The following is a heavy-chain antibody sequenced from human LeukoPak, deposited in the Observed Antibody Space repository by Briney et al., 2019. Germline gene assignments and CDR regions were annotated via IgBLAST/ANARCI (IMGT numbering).Heavy chain of an antibody. J-gene: IGHJ4*02. CDR1: GFTFSSYS. D-gene: IGHD5-12*01. V-gene: IGHV3-21*01. CDR2: ISGSSSHT. CDR3: ARAPYDAVVLDY. Sequence: KPGGSLRLSCAASGFTFSSYSMNWVRQAPGKGLQWVSSISGSSSHTYYADSVKGRFTISRDNAKNSLYLQMNSLRAEDTAVYYCARAPYDAVVLDYWGQGTLVTVSS.